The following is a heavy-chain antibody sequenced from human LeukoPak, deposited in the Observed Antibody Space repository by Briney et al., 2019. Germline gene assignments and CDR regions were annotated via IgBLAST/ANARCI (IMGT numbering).Heavy chain of an antibody. CDR2: IYPSDSGT. D-gene: IGHD5-24*01. V-gene: IGHV5-51*01. CDR1: GFNFASSW. Sequence: GESLKISCKASGFNFASSWIGWVRQMPGKGLEWMGIIYPSDSGTRYNPSFQGQVTISVDTSISTAYLQWSSLEASDTAINYCTPQGGWQLPPPNFQHWGQGTLVTVSS. CDR3: TPQGGWQLPPPNFQH. J-gene: IGHJ1*01.